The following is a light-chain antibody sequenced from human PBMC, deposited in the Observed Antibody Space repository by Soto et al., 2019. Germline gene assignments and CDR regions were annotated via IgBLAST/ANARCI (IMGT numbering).Light chain of an antibody. V-gene: IGKV3-15*01. J-gene: IGKJ1*01. Sequence: EILMTQSPATLSVSPGERATLSCRASQSVSSYLAWYQQKPGQAPRLLIYGASTRAAGIPARFSGSGSGTEFTLSISSLQSEDFAVYYCQQYKNWPRTFGQGTKVEVK. CDR2: GAS. CDR3: QQYKNWPRT. CDR1: QSVSSY.